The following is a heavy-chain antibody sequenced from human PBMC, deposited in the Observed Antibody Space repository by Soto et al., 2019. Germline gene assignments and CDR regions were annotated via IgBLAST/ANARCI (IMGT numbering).Heavy chain of an antibody. CDR1: GGSISSYY. CDR2: IYYSGST. J-gene: IGHJ5*02. Sequence: SETLSLTCTVSGGSISSYYWSWIRQPPGKGLEWIGYIYYSGSTNYNPSLKSRVTISVDTSKNQFSLKLSSVTAADTAVYYCARHSITIFGVVISHSFDPWGQGTLVTVS. CDR3: ARHSITIFGVVISHSFDP. V-gene: IGHV4-59*08. D-gene: IGHD3-3*01.